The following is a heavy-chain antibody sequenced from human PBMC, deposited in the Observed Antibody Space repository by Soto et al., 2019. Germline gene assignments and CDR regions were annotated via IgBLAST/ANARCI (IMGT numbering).Heavy chain of an antibody. CDR1: GGSIRSYY. V-gene: IGHV4-59*01. CDR3: ARGAADTAMVDS. CDR2: IFYSGST. J-gene: IGHJ4*02. Sequence: SETLSLTCTVSGGSIRSYYWTWIRQPPGKGLEWLGYIFYSGSTFYNPSLKSRVTISIHTSKSQFSLQLTSVTAADTAVYYCARGAADTAMVDSWGQGTLVT. D-gene: IGHD5-18*01.